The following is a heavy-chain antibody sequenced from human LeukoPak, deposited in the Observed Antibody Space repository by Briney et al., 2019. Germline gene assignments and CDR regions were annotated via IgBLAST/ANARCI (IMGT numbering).Heavy chain of an antibody. CDR1: GGSISSGGYS. J-gene: IGHJ5*02. V-gene: IGHV4-30-2*01. D-gene: IGHD3-16*01. CDR2: IYHSGST. CDR3: ARGGGETNWFDR. Sequence: SQTLSLTCAVSGGSISSGGYSWSWIRQPPGKGLEWIGYIYHSGSTYYNPSLKSRVTISVDRSKNQFSLKLSSVTDADTAVYYCARGGGETNWFDRWGQGTMVTVS.